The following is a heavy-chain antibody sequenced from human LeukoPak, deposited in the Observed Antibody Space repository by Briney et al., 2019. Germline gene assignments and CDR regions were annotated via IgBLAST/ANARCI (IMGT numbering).Heavy chain of an antibody. CDR3: ARETAMVIGFDP. J-gene: IGHJ5*02. V-gene: IGHV1-18*04. Sequence: ASVKVSCKASGYTFTSYYMHWVRQAPGQGLEWMGWISAYNGNTNYAQKLQGRVTMTTDTSTSTAYMELRSLRSEDTAVYYCARETAMVIGFDPWGQGTLVTVSS. CDR1: GYTFTSYY. CDR2: ISAYNGNT. D-gene: IGHD5-18*01.